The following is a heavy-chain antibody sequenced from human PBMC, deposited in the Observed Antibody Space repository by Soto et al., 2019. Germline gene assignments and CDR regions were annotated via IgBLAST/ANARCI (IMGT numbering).Heavy chain of an antibody. CDR1: GFTFSSYA. Sequence: EVQLLESEGGLVQPGGSLRLSCAASGFTFSSYAMSWVRQAPGKGLEWVSAISGSGGSTYYADSVKGRFTISRDNSKNTLYLQMNSLRAEDTAVYYCAKDRSGWTYFDYWGQGTLVTVSS. CDR2: ISGSGGST. D-gene: IGHD6-19*01. J-gene: IGHJ4*02. CDR3: AKDRSGWTYFDY. V-gene: IGHV3-23*01.